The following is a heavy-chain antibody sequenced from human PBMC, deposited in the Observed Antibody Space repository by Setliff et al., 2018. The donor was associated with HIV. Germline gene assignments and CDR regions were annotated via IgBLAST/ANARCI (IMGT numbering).Heavy chain of an antibody. D-gene: IGHD1-26*01. V-gene: IGHV1-2*06. CDR1: GYSFSDYY. CDR2: LNPKTGVA. CDR3: ARGTVVGATIYYFDY. J-gene: IGHJ4*02. Sequence: VGSVKVSCKASGYSFSDYYIHWVRQAPGQGLQWMGRLNPKTGVAHFAQTFQGRVTMTRDTSIGIAFMELSRVKSADTAVYFCARGTVVGATIYYFDYWGQGTLVTVSS.